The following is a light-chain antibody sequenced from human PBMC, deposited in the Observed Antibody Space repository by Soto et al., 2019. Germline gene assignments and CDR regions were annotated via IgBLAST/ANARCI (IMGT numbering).Light chain of an antibody. CDR2: SDY. CDR1: SSNIGSNT. CDR3: AAWDESLNAWV. Sequence: QSVLSQPPSASGTPGQRVTISCSGSSSNIGSNTVNWNQQLPGTAPKVLIYSDYRRPSGVPDRFSGSKSGTSASLAISGLQSEDEADYYCAAWDESLNAWVFGGGTKLTVL. J-gene: IGLJ3*02. V-gene: IGLV1-44*01.